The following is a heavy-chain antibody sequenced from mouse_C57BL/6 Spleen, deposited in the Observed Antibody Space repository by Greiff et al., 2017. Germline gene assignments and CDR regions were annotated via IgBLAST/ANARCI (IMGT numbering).Heavy chain of an antibody. CDR3: ARSPRIGLRYQAWFAY. D-gene: IGHD1-1*01. V-gene: IGHV1-55*01. J-gene: IGHJ3*01. CDR2: IYPGSGST. CDR1: GYTFTSYW. Sequence: QVQLQQPGAELVKPGASVKMSCKASGYTFTSYWITWVKQRPGQGLEWIGDIYPGSGSTNYNEKFKSKATLTVDTSSSTAYMQLSSLTSEDSAVYYCARSPRIGLRYQAWFAYWGQGTLVTVSA.